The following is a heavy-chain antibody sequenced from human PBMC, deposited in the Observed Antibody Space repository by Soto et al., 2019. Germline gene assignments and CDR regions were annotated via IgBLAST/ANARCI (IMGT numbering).Heavy chain of an antibody. V-gene: IGHV3-30*18. J-gene: IGHJ5*02. CDR3: AKVEVRNYGDYFSAWFDP. CDR1: GFTFSSYG. D-gene: IGHD4-17*01. Sequence: GGSLRLSCAASGFTFSSYGMHWVRQAPGKGQEWVAVISYDGSNKYYADSVKGRLTISRDNSKNTLYLQMNSLRAEDTAVYYCAKVEVRNYGDYFSAWFDPWGQGTLVTVSS. CDR2: ISYDGSNK.